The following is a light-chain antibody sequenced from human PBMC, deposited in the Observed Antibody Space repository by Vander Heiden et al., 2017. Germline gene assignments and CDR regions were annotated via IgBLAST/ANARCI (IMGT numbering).Light chain of an antibody. V-gene: IGKV3-11*01. CDR2: DAA. J-gene: IGKJ2*01. Sequence: IVLTQSPSTLSLSPGERATLSCRASQSVSSYLAWYQQKPGQAPRLLIYDAANRATGIPARFSGSGSGTDFTLTISSLEPEDFAVYYCQQRSNWPPSSTFGQGTKLEIK. CDR3: QQRSNWPPSST. CDR1: QSVSSY.